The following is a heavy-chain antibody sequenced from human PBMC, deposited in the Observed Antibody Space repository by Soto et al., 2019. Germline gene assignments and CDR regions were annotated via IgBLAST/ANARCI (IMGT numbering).Heavy chain of an antibody. CDR3: GRVGQPLAEALAP. J-gene: IGHJ5*02. D-gene: IGHD1-26*01. CDR1: GYPFGAYY. V-gene: IGHV1-46*01. Sequence: QVQLVQSGPEVKKPGASVKVSCKASGYPFGAYYMHWLRQAPGQGLEWMGIINPSDGKTTYAQKFQGRLTLTRDTYSSTLFMELSTLKAEDTAYYYCGRVGQPLAEALAPWGQGSLVTVSS. CDR2: INPSDGKT.